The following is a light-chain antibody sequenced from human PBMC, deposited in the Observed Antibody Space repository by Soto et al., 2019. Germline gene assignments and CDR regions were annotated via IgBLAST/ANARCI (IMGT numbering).Light chain of an antibody. V-gene: IGKV3-15*01. CDR2: GAS. Sequence: EIVMTQSPATLSVSPGERATLSCRARQSVSSNLAWYQQKPGQAPRLLIYGASTRATGMPVRFSGSGSGTDFTLTISSLQSGDFAVYYCQQYNNWPPKFGQGTKVEIK. CDR3: QQYNNWPPK. J-gene: IGKJ1*01. CDR1: QSVSSN.